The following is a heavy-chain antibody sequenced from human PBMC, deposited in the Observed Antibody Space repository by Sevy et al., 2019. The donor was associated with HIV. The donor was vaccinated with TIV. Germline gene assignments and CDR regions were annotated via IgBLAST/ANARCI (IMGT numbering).Heavy chain of an antibody. CDR1: GFTFSSYA. CDR2: ISGSGSST. CDR3: AKVIGGQWLVRGYFDY. D-gene: IGHD6-19*01. V-gene: IGHV3-23*01. J-gene: IGHJ4*02. Sequence: GGSLGLSCAASGFTFSSYAMSWVRQAPGKGLEWVSAISGSGSSTYYADSVKGRFTISRDNSKNTLYLQMNSLRADDTAVYYCAKVIGGQWLVRGYFDYWGQGTLVTVSS.